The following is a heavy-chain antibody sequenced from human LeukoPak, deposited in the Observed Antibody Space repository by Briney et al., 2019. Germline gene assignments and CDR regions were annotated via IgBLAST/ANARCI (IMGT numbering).Heavy chain of an antibody. Sequence: GGSLRLSCAASGFTFSSYWMHWVRQAPGKGLVWVSRINSDGSSTSYADSVKGRFTVSRDNAKNTLYLQMNSLRAEDTAVYYCARDPGIAAVDYWGQGTLVTVSS. J-gene: IGHJ4*02. V-gene: IGHV3-74*01. CDR3: ARDPGIAAVDY. D-gene: IGHD6-13*01. CDR2: INSDGSST. CDR1: GFTFSSYW.